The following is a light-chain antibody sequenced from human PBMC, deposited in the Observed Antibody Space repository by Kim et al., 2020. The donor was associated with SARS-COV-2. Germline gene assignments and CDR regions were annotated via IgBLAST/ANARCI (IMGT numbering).Light chain of an antibody. CDR1: TIGRKS. CDR2: YDS. V-gene: IGLV3-21*01. CDR3: QVGESSSVHPV. J-gene: IGLJ2*01. Sequence: AGGKVARICCGGNTIGRKSALWYQRQPGAAPVLLIYYDSDRPSGIHEGFSGSNSANTAALTTSRVEAGDEDDYYCQVGESSSVHPVFGGGTKLTVL.